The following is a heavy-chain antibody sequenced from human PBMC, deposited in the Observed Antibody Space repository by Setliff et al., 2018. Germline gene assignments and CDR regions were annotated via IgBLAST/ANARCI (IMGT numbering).Heavy chain of an antibody. Sequence: PSETLSLTCTVSGASITSGSYYCGWIRQPPGKGLEWIGTIYYSGNSNYNPSLKSRVTISIDTSQQFSLRLSSVTAADTAVYYCARRVSGSMQDWWGQGTLVTVSS. D-gene: IGHD1-1*01. V-gene: IGHV4-39*01. CDR2: IYYSGNS. J-gene: IGHJ1*01. CDR1: GASITSGSYY. CDR3: ARRVSGSMQDW.